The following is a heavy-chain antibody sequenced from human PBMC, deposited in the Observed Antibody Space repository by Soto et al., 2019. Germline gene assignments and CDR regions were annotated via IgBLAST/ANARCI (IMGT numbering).Heavy chain of an antibody. V-gene: IGHV3-23*01. J-gene: IGHJ4*02. D-gene: IGHD1-20*01. Sequence: GGSLRLSCGASGFTFNIYAMTWVRQAPGKGLEWVSTTGATSRTTHDSDAVKGRFTVSRDNSKNTLDLQMSNLGADDTAVYYCATVHNTSRSFDYWGQGTLVTVSS. CDR1: GFTFNIYA. CDR2: TGATSRTT. CDR3: ATVHNTSRSFDY.